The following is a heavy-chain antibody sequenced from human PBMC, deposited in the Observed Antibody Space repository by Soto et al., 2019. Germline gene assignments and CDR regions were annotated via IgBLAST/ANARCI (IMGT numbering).Heavy chain of an antibody. CDR2: INPLSGIP. CDR3: AARACAATWCSTSHNLDH. Sequence: QVQLVQSGAEVKKPESSVKVSCTTSGGTFVRHVISWVRQAPGQGPEWMGKINPLSGIPNYAQKFQDRVTFTADTDSSTAYMELSSLRSDDTAVYYCAARACAATWCSTSHNLDHWGQGTLVTVSS. J-gene: IGHJ4*02. V-gene: IGHV1-69*09. CDR1: GGTFVRHV. D-gene: IGHD2-8*02.